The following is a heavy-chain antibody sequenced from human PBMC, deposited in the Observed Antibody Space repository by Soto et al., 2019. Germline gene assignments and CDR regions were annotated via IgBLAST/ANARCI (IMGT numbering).Heavy chain of an antibody. J-gene: IGHJ4*02. V-gene: IGHV3-9*01. CDR2: ISWNSNTI. D-gene: IGHD1-26*01. CDR1: GFTFDDYV. Sequence: EVQLVESGGGLVQPGRSLRLSCAASGFTFDDYVMHWVRQAPGKGLEWVSGISWNSNTIDYADSVKGRFTISRDNAKNSLYLQMNSLRPDDTAFYYCVKAGGSYLYYFDSWGQGTLVTVSS. CDR3: VKAGGSYLYYFDS.